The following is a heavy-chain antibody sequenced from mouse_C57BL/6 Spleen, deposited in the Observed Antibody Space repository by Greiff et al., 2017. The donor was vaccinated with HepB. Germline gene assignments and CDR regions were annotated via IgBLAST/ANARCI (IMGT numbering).Heavy chain of an antibody. CDR2: IDPENGDT. CDR3: TTSTVVEVDY. D-gene: IGHD1-1*01. CDR1: GFNIKDDY. J-gene: IGHJ4*01. V-gene: IGHV14-4*01. Sequence: VQLKQSGAELVRPGASVKLSCTASGFNIKDDYMHWVKQRPEQGLEWIGWIDPENGDTEYASKFQGKATITADTSSNTAYLQLSSLTSEDTAVYYCTTSTVVEVDYWGQGTSVTVSS.